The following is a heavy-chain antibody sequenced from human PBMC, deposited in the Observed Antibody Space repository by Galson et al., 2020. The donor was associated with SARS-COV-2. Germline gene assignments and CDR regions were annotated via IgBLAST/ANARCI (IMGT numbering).Heavy chain of an antibody. CDR2: ISYEGSIK. CDR3: AKEKEVLHLHYYAMDV. D-gene: IGHD1-26*01. V-gene: IGHV3-30*18. J-gene: IGHJ6*02. Sequence: SLKISCAVAGFTFNNHGIHWVRQAPGKGLEWVALISYEGSIKHYADSVKGRFTIARDSSKNTVFLQINSLRPDDTAVYYCAKEKEVLHLHYYAMDVWGQGTTVTVSS. CDR1: GFTFNNHG.